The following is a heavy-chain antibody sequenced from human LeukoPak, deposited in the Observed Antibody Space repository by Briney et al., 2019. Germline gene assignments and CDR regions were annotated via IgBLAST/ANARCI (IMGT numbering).Heavy chain of an antibody. J-gene: IGHJ5*02. Sequence: ASVKVSCKASGYTFTSYDINWVRQATGQGLEWMGWMNPNSGNTGYAQKFQGGVTMTRNTSISTAYMELSSLRSEDTAVYYCARGPRITIFGVVIHNWFDPWGQGTLVTVSS. CDR1: GYTFTSYD. D-gene: IGHD3-3*01. V-gene: IGHV1-8*01. CDR3: ARGPRITIFGVVIHNWFDP. CDR2: MNPNSGNT.